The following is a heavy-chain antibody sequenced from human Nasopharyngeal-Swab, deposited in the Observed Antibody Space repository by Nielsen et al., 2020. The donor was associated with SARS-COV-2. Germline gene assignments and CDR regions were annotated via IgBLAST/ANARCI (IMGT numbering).Heavy chain of an antibody. V-gene: IGHV4-31*03. CDR1: GGSISSGGYY. CDR2: IYYSGST. Sequence: SETLSLTCTVSGGSISSGGYYWSWIRQHPGKGLEWIGYIYYSGSTYYNPSLKSRVTISVDTSKNQFSLRLSSVTAADTAVYYCARDQVYYYGIDVWGQGTTVTVSS. J-gene: IGHJ6*02. CDR3: ARDQVYYYGIDV.